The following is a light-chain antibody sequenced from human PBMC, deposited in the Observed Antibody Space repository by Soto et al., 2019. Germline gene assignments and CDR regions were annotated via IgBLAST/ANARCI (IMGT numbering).Light chain of an antibody. V-gene: IGLV2-14*01. CDR2: DVS. CDR1: SSDVGGYNY. Sequence: QSALTQPASVSGSPGQSITISCTGTSSDVGGYNYVSWYQQHPGKAPKLMIYDVSNRPSGVSNRFSGSKSGNTASLTISGLXXXXXXDYYCSSYTSSSLYVFGTGTKLTVL. CDR3: SSYTSSSLYV. J-gene: IGLJ1*01.